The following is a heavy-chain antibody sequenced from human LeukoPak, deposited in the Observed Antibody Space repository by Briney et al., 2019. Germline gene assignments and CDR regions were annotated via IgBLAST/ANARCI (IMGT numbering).Heavy chain of an antibody. CDR1: GFTVSSNY. CDR2: IYSGGST. V-gene: IGHV3-53*04. Sequence: GGSLRLSCAASGFTVSSNYMSWVRQAPGKGLEWVSVIYSGGSTYYADSVKGRFTISRHNPKNTLYLQMNSLRAEDTAVYYCARSGDRYDDVNFDYWGQGTLVTVSS. CDR3: ARSGDRYDDVNFDY. D-gene: IGHD5-12*01. J-gene: IGHJ4*02.